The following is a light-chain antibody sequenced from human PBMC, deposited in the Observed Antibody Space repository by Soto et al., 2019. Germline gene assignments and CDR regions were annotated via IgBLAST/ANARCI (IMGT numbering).Light chain of an antibody. CDR3: QQSSSYWT. Sequence: DIQMNQSPSTLPASVGDRVTITCRASQSISTWLAWYQQKPGKAPNLLIYKASYLASGVPSRFSGGGSGTEFTLTISSLQPDDFPTYYCQQSSSYWTFGQVTRLEIK. CDR2: KAS. V-gene: IGKV1-5*03. CDR1: QSISTW. J-gene: IGKJ5*01.